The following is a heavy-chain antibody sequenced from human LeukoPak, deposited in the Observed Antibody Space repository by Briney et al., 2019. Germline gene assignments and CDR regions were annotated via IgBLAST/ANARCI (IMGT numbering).Heavy chain of an antibody. V-gene: IGHV5-51*01. CDR1: GYXFTSYW. CDR3: ARTIISYYYDSSGFDY. CDR2: IYPGDSDT. J-gene: IGHJ4*02. Sequence: GESLKISCNGSGYXFTSYWIGWVRQMPGKGLEWMGIIYPGDSDTRYSPSFQGQVTISADKSISTAYLQWSSLKASDTAMYYCARTIISYYYDSSGFDYWGQGTLVTVS. D-gene: IGHD3-22*01.